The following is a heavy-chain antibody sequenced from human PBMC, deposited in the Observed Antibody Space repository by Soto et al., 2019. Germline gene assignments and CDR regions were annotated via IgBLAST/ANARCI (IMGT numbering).Heavy chain of an antibody. CDR1: GFTFSNYA. D-gene: IGHD4-17*01. J-gene: IGHJ6*04. CDR3: KKVRGDPV. Sequence: EVQVLESGGDLVQPGVSLRLSCAASGFTFSNYAMNWVRQAPGKGPEWVSGISAGRSTSYADSVKGRFTISRDNSKSTLFLQMESLRAEDTALNSCKKVRGDPVWGKGTTVTVSS. V-gene: IGHV3-23*01. CDR2: ISAGRST.